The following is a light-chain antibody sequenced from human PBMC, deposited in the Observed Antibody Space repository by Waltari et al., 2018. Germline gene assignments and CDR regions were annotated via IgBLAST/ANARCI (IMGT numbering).Light chain of an antibody. CDR3: QQYGGSPRT. Sequence: EIVLTQSPGTLSLSPGERATLSCRASQSISSSYLAWYQQKPGQAPRLLIYGASIRATGIPDRFSGSGSGTDFTLTISRLEPEDFAVYYCQQYGGSPRTFGQGTKLEI. CDR2: GAS. J-gene: IGKJ2*01. V-gene: IGKV3-20*01. CDR1: QSISSSY.